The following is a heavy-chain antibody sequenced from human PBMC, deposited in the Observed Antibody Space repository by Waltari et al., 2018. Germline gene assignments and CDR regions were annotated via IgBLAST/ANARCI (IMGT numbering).Heavy chain of an antibody. V-gene: IGHV1-24*01. Sequence: QVQLVQSGAEVKKPGASVKVSCKVSGYTITELSMHWVRQAPGNGLEWMGGFDPEDGETIYAQKFQGRVTMTEDTSTDTAYMELSSLRSEDTAVYYCATGIAARPGYSSGLDAFDIWGQGTMVTVSS. CDR3: ATGIAARPGYSSGLDAFDI. CDR1: GYTITELS. J-gene: IGHJ3*02. D-gene: IGHD6-19*01. CDR2: FDPEDGET.